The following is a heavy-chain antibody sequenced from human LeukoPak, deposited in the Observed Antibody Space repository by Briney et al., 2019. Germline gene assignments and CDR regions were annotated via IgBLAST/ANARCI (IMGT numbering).Heavy chain of an antibody. CDR1: GFTFSSYW. CDR3: ASLYSGYDWAKYYFDY. V-gene: IGHV3-30-3*01. J-gene: IGHJ4*02. CDR2: ISYDGSNK. D-gene: IGHD5-12*01. Sequence: GGSLRLSCAASGFTFSSYWMHWVRQAPGKGLEWVAVISYDGSNKYYADSVKGRFTISRDNSKNTLYLQMNSLRAEDTAAYYCASLYSGYDWAKYYFDYWGQGTLVTVSS.